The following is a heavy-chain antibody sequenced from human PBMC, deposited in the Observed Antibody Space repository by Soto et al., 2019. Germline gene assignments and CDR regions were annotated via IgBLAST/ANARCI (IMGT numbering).Heavy chain of an antibody. CDR2: IYWDDDK. J-gene: IGHJ5*02. V-gene: IGHV2-5*02. D-gene: IGHD4-17*01. Sequence: QITLKESGPTLVTPTQTLTLTFTFSGFSLTTSGVGVGWIRQPPGQALEWHAPIYWDDDKRSSPSLNSRLTIAKDTSKNQVVLTMTNMDPADTATYFCAHRTTTVTWWFDPWGQGALGSVSS. CDR1: GFSLTTSGVG. CDR3: AHRTTTVTWWFDP.